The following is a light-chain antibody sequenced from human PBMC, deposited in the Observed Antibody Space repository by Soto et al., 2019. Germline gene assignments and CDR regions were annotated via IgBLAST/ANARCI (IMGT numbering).Light chain of an antibody. CDR2: EVS. J-gene: IGLJ1*01. Sequence: QSALTQPPSASGSFGQSVTISCTGTSSDVGGYNYVSWYQQHPGKAPKLMIYEVSERPSGVPDRCSGSKSGNTASLTVSGLQADDEADYYCSSYSGTNSHYVFGTGTKLTVL. CDR1: SSDVGGYNY. V-gene: IGLV2-8*01. CDR3: SSYSGTNSHYV.